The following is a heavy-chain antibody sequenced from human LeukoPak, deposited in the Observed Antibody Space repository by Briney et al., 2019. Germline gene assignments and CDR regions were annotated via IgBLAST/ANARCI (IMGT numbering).Heavy chain of an antibody. V-gene: IGHV3-7*01. Sequence: GGSLRLSCAASGFTFSNYWMNWVRQAPGKGPEWVAIIKKDGSEKYYVDSVKGRFTISRDNAKNSLYLQMNSLRADDTAVYFCAGGAGFLIDYWGQGALVTLSS. CDR1: GFTFSNYW. D-gene: IGHD2/OR15-2a*01. CDR2: IKKDGSEK. CDR3: AGGAGFLIDY. J-gene: IGHJ4*02.